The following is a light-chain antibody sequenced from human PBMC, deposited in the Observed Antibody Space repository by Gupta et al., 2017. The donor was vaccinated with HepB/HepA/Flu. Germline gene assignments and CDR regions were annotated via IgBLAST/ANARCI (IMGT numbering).Light chain of an antibody. CDR3: QVWDGSSDHYV. CDR2: DDR. J-gene: IGLJ1*01. Sequence: SYVLTQPPSVSVAPGKTATVTCGGNNIGSKSVHWYQQKAGQAPVLVVYDDRDRPSGIPERFSGSNSGNTATLTISRVEVGDEADYYCQVWDGSSDHYVFGTGTKVTVL. CDR1: NIGSKS. V-gene: IGLV3-21*03.